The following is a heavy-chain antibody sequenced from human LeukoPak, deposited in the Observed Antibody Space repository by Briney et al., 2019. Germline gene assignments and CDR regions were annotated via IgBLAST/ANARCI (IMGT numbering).Heavy chain of an antibody. V-gene: IGHV3-23*01. D-gene: IGHD3-3*01. CDR1: GFTFSSYA. Sequence: GGSLRLSCAASGFTFSSYAMSWVRQAPGKGLEWVSAISGSGGSTYYADSVKGRFTISRDNSKNTLYLQMNSLRDEDTAVYYCARDRYDFWSGTYYYYYGMDVWGQGTTVTVSS. CDR3: ARDRYDFWSGTYYYYYGMDV. J-gene: IGHJ6*02. CDR2: ISGSGGST.